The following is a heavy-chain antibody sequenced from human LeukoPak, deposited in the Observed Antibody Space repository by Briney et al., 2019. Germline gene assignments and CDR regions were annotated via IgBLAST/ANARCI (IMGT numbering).Heavy chain of an antibody. D-gene: IGHD3-3*01. CDR3: ARLSAAVHLGAFDL. V-gene: IGHV4-4*09. Sequence: PSETLSLTCAVSGVSISPYYWAWIRQPPGKGLEWIGYIHTSGSNNQYPSLKSRVTISVDKSKNHFSLRLTSVTDADTAVHYCARLSAAVHLGAFDLWGQGTMVTVSS. CDR2: IHTSGSN. J-gene: IGHJ3*01. CDR1: GVSISPYY.